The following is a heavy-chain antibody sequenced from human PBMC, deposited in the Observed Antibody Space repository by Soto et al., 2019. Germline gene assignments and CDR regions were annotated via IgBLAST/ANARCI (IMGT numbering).Heavy chain of an antibody. J-gene: IGHJ4*02. CDR3: ARGGYVWGSYRLDY. Sequence: LETLSLTCAVYGGSFSGYYWSLIRQPPGKGLEWIGEINHSGSTNYNPSLKSRVTISVDTSKNQFSLKLSSVTAADTAVYYCARGGYVWGSYRLDYWGQGTLVTVSS. D-gene: IGHD3-16*02. V-gene: IGHV4-34*01. CDR1: GGSFSGYY. CDR2: INHSGST.